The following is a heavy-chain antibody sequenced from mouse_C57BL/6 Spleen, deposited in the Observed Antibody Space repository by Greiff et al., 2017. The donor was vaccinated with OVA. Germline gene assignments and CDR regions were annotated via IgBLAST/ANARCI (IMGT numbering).Heavy chain of an antibody. CDR2: IYPGDGDT. CDR1: GYAFSSSW. Sequence: VQLQQSGPELVKPGASVKISCKASGYAFSSSWMNWVKQRPGKGLEWIGRIYPGDGDTNYNGKFKGKATLTADKSSSTAYMQLSSLTSEDSAVYFCARSEDDAYPYFDYWGQGTTLTVSS. V-gene: IGHV1-82*01. D-gene: IGHD2-3*01. J-gene: IGHJ2*01. CDR3: ARSEDDAYPYFDY.